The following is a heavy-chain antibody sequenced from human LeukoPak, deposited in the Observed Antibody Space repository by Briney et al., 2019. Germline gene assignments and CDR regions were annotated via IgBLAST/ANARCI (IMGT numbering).Heavy chain of an antibody. CDR1: GFTFSSYS. CDR3: AKDPTHYRVWDYYETIGLSY. D-gene: IGHD3-22*01. J-gene: IGHJ4*02. V-gene: IGHV3-21*01. Sequence: GRSLRLSCAASGFTFSSYSMNWVRQAPGKGLEWVSSISSSSSYIYYADSVKGRFTISRDNSKNTLNLQMNSLRAEDTAVYYCAKDPTHYRVWDYYETIGLSYWGQGTLVTVSS. CDR2: ISSSSSYI.